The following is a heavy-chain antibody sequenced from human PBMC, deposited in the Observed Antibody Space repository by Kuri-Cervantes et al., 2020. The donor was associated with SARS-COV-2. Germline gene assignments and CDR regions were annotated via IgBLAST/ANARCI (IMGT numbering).Heavy chain of an antibody. V-gene: IGHV3-30*03. CDR3: VRGRVGVQDF. J-gene: IGHJ4*02. D-gene: IGHD2-21*01. CDR2: ISYDGSNK. Sequence: GGSLRLSCAASGFTFSSYGMHWVRQAPGKGLEWVAVISYDGSNKYYADSVKGRFTISRDNSKNTLYLQMNNMRREDTAVYFCVRGRVGVQDFWGQGTLVTVSS. CDR1: GFTFSSYG.